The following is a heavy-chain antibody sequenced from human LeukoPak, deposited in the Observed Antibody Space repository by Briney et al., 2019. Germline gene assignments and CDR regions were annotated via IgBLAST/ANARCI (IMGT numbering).Heavy chain of an antibody. CDR3: ARDRSPGYYDYFDY. V-gene: IGHV1-18*01. CDR1: GYTFTSYG. Sequence: ASVKVSCKTSGYTFTSYGISWVRQAPGQGLEWMGWISAYNGNTNYAQKLQGRVTMTTDTSTSTAYMELRSLRSDDTAVYYCARDRSPGYYDYFDYWGQGTLVTVSS. J-gene: IGHJ4*02. D-gene: IGHD3-22*01. CDR2: ISAYNGNT.